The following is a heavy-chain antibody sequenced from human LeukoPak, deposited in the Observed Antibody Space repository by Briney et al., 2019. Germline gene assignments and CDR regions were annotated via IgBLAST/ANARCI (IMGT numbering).Heavy chain of an antibody. J-gene: IGHJ4*02. CDR1: GCSISSGSYY. D-gene: IGHD4-17*01. CDR3: ARDRNYGDYFDY. CDR2: IYTSGST. Sequence: SGTLSLTCTVSGCSISSGSYYWSWIRQPAGKGLEWIGRIYTSGSTNYNPSLKSRVTISVDTSKNQFSLKLSSVTAADTAVYYCARDRNYGDYFDYWGQGTLVTVSS. V-gene: IGHV4-61*02.